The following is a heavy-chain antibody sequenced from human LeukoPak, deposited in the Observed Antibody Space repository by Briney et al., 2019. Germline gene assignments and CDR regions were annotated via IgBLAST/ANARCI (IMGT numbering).Heavy chain of an antibody. J-gene: IGHJ6*02. Sequence: GGSLRLSCAASGFTFSSYSMNWVRQAPGKGLEWVSAISTSGGTTYYADSVKGRFTISRDNSKNTLYLQMNSLRAEDTAVYYCAKDLYSPYYYGVDVWGQGTTVTVSS. CDR3: AKDLYSPYYYGVDV. V-gene: IGHV3-23*01. D-gene: IGHD2-8*01. CDR1: GFTFSSYS. CDR2: ISTSGGTT.